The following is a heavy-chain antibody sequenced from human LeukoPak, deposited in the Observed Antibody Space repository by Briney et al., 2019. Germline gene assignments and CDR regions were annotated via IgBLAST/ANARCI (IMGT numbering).Heavy chain of an antibody. CDR3: ARVSIFGVVIPPDF. CDR1: GFTFSSYA. Sequence: GGSLRLSCAASGFTFSSYAMHWVRQAPGKGLEWVAVISSDGSTKYYADSVKGRFTISRDNSKNTLFLQMNSLRAEDTAVYYCARVSIFGVVIPPDFRGQGTLVTVSS. J-gene: IGHJ4*02. D-gene: IGHD3-3*02. CDR2: ISSDGSTK. V-gene: IGHV3-30*01.